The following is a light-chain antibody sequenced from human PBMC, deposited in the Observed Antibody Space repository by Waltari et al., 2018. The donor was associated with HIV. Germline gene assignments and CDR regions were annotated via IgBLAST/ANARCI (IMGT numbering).Light chain of an antibody. Sequence: QSALTQPPSASGSPGQSVTISCPGTSSAVGGYNSVSWYQQHPGKAPKLMIYQVNKRPAGVPARFSGTKSGNRASLTVSGLQAEDEADYYCSSFAGSNNLMVFGGGTKLTVL. CDR3: SSFAGSNNLMV. J-gene: IGLJ2*01. CDR2: QVN. V-gene: IGLV2-8*01. CDR1: SSAVGGYNS.